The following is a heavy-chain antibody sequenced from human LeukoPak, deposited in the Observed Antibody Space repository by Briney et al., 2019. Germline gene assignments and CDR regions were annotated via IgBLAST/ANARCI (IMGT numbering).Heavy chain of an antibody. Sequence: GGSLRLSCAASGFTFDDYAMHWVRQAPGKGLEWVSLISGDGGSTYYADSVKGRFTISRDNSKNSLYLQMNSLRTEDTALYYSAKAVGARWCDYWGQGTLVTVSS. CDR3: AKAVGARWCDY. CDR1: GFTFDDYA. J-gene: IGHJ4*02. CDR2: ISGDGGST. D-gene: IGHD1-26*01. V-gene: IGHV3-43*02.